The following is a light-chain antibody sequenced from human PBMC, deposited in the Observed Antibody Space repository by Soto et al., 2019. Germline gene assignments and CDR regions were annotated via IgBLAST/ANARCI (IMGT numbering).Light chain of an antibody. J-gene: IGLJ1*01. CDR1: SSDIGTYNY. Sequence: QSALTQPASVSGSPGQSITISCTGTSSDIGTYNYVSWYQQHPGKAPKLMLYEVSNRPSGVSNRFFGSKSGNTASLPISGLHAEDEADYFCNSYTSSSSLYVFGTGTKVTVL. V-gene: IGLV2-14*01. CDR2: EVS. CDR3: NSYTSSSSLYV.